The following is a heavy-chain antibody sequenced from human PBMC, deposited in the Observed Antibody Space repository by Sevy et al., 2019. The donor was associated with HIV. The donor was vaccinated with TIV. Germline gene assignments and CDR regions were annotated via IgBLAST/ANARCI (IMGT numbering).Heavy chain of an antibody. D-gene: IGHD6-6*01. Sequence: SETLSLTCTVSGGSISSYYWSWIRQPPGKGLEWIGYIYYSGSTNYNPSLKSRVTISVDTSKNQFSLKLSSVTAADTAVDYCARGERIAARPPFWDIYYYYGMDVWGQGTTVTVSS. CDR1: GGSISSYY. J-gene: IGHJ6*02. CDR3: ARGERIAARPPFWDIYYYYGMDV. V-gene: IGHV4-59*13. CDR2: IYYSGST.